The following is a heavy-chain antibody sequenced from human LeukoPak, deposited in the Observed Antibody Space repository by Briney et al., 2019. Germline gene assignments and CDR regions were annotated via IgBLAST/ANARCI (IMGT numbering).Heavy chain of an antibody. Sequence: KSSETLSLTCTVSGGSISSYYWSWIRQPPGKGLEWIGYIYYSGSTNYNPSLKSRVTISVDTSKNQFSLKLSSVTAADTAVYYCARDEGYDSSGYYLGIGYWGQGTLVTVSS. CDR3: ARDEGYDSSGYYLGIGY. CDR1: GGSISSYY. V-gene: IGHV4-59*01. D-gene: IGHD3-22*01. J-gene: IGHJ4*02. CDR2: IYYSGST.